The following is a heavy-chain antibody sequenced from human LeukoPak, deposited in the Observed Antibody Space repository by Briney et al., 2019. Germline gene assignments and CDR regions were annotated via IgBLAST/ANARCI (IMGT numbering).Heavy chain of an antibody. D-gene: IGHD3-10*01. V-gene: IGHV3-15*01. CDR1: GFTFSTAR. CDR2: IKSKGAGGTT. J-gene: IGHJ4*02. CDR3: TTEYYGSDYY. Sequence: GGSLRLSCAASGFTFSTARMSWVRQAPGKGLEWVGQIKSKGAGGTTDYAAPVKGRFTISRDDSKSTVSLQMNSLKTEDTAVYYCTTEYYGSDYYWGQGTLVTVSP.